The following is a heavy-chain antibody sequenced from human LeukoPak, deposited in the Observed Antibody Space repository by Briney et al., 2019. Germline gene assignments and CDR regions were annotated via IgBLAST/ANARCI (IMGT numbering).Heavy chain of an antibody. CDR1: GGSFSGYY. D-gene: IGHD2-2*01. V-gene: IGHV4-34*01. CDR3: ARGYQDGLIVVVPAAATFDY. CDR2: INHSGST. Sequence: SETLSLTCAVYGGSFSGYYWSWIRQPPGKGLEWIGEINHSGSTNYNPSLKSRVTMSVDTSKNQFSLKLSSVTAADTAVYYCARGYQDGLIVVVPAAATFDYWGQGTLVTVSS. J-gene: IGHJ4*02.